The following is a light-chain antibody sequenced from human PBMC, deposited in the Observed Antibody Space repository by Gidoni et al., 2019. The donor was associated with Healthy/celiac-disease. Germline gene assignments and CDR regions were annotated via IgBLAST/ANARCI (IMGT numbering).Light chain of an antibody. Sequence: SYVLTQPPSVSVAPGKTARITCGGNNIGSKSVHWYQQKPGQAPVLVVYDDSDRPSGIPERFSGSNSGNTATLTISRVEAGDEADYYGQMWDSSSDHPGVFGGGTKLTVL. CDR3: QMWDSSSDHPGV. V-gene: IGLV3-21*03. CDR2: DDS. J-gene: IGLJ3*02. CDR1: NIGSKS.